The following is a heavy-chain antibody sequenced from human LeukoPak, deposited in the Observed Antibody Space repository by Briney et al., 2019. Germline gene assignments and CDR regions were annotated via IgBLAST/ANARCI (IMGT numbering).Heavy chain of an antibody. CDR2: INWSGKST. D-gene: IGHD2-2*01. CDR3: ARAPITSPFYFDY. V-gene: IGHV3-20*03. J-gene: IGHJ4*02. Sequence: GGSLRLFYKASGFVFDEHGMTLFRGVPGNFLHFLSGINWSGKSTSYGDPVRGRFTISRDNAKNSLSLQMDSLRAEDTALYYCARAPITSPFYFDYWGQGTLVTVSS. CDR1: GFVFDEHG.